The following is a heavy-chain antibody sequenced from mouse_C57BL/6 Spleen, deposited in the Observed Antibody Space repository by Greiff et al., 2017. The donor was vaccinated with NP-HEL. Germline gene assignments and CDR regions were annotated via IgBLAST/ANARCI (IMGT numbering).Heavy chain of an antibody. CDR3: ARNDYDGSWFAY. D-gene: IGHD2-4*01. CDR1: GYTFTSYW. V-gene: IGHV1-50*01. CDR2: IDPSDSYT. J-gene: IGHJ3*01. Sequence: QVQLKQPGAELVKPGASVKLSCKASGYTFTSYWMQWVKQRPGQGLEWIGEIDPSDSYTNYNQKFKGKATLTVDTSSSTAYMQLSSLTSEDSAVYYCARNDYDGSWFAYWGQGTLVTVSA.